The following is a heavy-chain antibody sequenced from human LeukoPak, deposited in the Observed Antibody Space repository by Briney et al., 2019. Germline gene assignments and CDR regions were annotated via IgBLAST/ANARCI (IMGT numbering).Heavy chain of an antibody. CDR2: IYYSGST. V-gene: IGHV4-31*03. D-gene: IGHD1-26*01. CDR1: GGSISSGGYY. CDR3: ARGSIVGATTP. J-gene: IGHJ5*02. Sequence: SQTLSLTCTVSGGSISSGGYYWSWIRQHPGKGLEWIGYIYYSGSTYYNPSLKSRVTISVYTSKNQFSLKLSSVTAADTAVYYCARGSIVGATTPWGQGTLVTVSS.